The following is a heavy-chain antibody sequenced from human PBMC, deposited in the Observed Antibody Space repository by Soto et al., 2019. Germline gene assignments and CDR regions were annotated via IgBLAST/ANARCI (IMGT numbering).Heavy chain of an antibody. CDR2: ISGSGGST. Sequence: GGSLRLSCAASGFTFSSYAMSWVRQAPGKGLEWVSAISGSGGSTYYADSVKGRFTISRDNSKNTLYLQMNSLRAEDTAVYYCAKAITYYYDSSGYYPTDAFDIWGKGTMVTVPS. D-gene: IGHD3-22*01. J-gene: IGHJ3*02. CDR3: AKAITYYYDSSGYYPTDAFDI. V-gene: IGHV3-23*01. CDR1: GFTFSSYA.